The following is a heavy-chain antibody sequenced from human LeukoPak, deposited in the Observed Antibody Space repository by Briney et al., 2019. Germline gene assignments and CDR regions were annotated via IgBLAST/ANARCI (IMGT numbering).Heavy chain of an antibody. J-gene: IGHJ4*02. CDR2: ISSSSSYI. Sequence: GGSLRLSCAASGFTFSSYSMNWVRQAPGKGLEWVSYISSSSSYIYYADSVKGRFTISRDNAKNSLYLQMNSLRAEDTAVYYCAREEQWQLTLDYWGQGTLVTVSS. CDR1: GFTFSSYS. D-gene: IGHD6-19*01. V-gene: IGHV3-21*05. CDR3: AREEQWQLTLDY.